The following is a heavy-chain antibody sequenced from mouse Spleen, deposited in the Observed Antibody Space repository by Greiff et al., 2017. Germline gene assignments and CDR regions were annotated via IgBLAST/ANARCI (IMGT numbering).Heavy chain of an antibody. CDR1: GFSLTNYA. Sequence: QVQLKQSGPGLVAPSQSLSITCTVSGFSLTNYAVHWVRQSPGKGLEWLGVIWSDGSTDYNAAFISRLSISKDNSKSQVFFKMNSLQADDTAIYYCARKGDGNYYFDYWGQGTTLTVSS. CDR2: IWSDGST. J-gene: IGHJ2*01. V-gene: IGHV2-4-1*01. CDR3: ARKGDGNYYFDY. D-gene: IGHD2-1*01.